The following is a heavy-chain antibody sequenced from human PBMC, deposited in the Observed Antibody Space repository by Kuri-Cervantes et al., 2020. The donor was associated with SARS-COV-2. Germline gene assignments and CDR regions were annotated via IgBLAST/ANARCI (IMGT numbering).Heavy chain of an antibody. J-gene: IGHJ6*03. V-gene: IGHV4-59*01. CDR3: ARVTRAGAAAFRWDYMDV. CDR1: GGSISSYY. D-gene: IGHD6-13*01. CDR2: IYYSGST. Sequence: SETLSLTCTVSGGSISSYYWSWIPQPPGKGLEWIGYIYYSGSTNYNPSLKSRVTISVDTSKNQFSLKLSSVTAADTAVYYCARVTRAGAAAFRWDYMDVWGKGTTVTVSS.